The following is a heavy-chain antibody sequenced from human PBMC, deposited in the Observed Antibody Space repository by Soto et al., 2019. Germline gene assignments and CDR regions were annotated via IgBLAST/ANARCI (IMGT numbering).Heavy chain of an antibody. V-gene: IGHV4-34*01. CDR2: INHSGGT. CDR1: GGSFSTYC. D-gene: IGHD1-7*01. CDR3: ARGYNWNYVHRHAFDI. J-gene: IGHJ3*02. Sequence: SETLSLSCAVSGGSFSTYCWSWIRQPAGKGLEWILEINHSGGTNYNPSLKSRVTISVDTSKNQVSLKLSSVTAADTAVFYCARGYNWNYVHRHAFDISGQGTMVTVSS.